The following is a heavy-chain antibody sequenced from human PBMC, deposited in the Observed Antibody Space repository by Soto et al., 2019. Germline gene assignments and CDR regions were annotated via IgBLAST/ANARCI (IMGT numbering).Heavy chain of an antibody. D-gene: IGHD6-19*01. V-gene: IGHV3-15*07. CDR3: TTEVISVAGTQVAYFDY. J-gene: IGHJ4*02. Sequence: GGARRLSCAGFGFTFSNGWMNGGRQAPWKGEEWVGRIKSKTDGGTTDYAAPVKGRFTISRDDSKNTLYLQMNSLKTEDTAVYYCTTEVISVAGTQVAYFDYWGQGTLVTVSS. CDR2: IKSKTDGGTT. CDR1: GFTFSNGW.